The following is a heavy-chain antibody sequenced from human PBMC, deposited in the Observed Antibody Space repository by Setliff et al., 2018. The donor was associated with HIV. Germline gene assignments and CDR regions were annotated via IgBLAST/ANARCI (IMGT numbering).Heavy chain of an antibody. Sequence: SVKVSCKASGGTFSSYAISWVRQAPGQGLEWMGGIIPIFGTANYAQKFQGIVTITTDESTSTAYMELSSLRSEDTAVYYCAGVFGVYYDKEGPYDAFDIWGQGTMVTVSS. CDR2: IIPIFGTA. J-gene: IGHJ3*02. CDR3: AGVFGVYYDKEGPYDAFDI. D-gene: IGHD3-22*01. CDR1: GGTFSSYA. V-gene: IGHV1-69*05.